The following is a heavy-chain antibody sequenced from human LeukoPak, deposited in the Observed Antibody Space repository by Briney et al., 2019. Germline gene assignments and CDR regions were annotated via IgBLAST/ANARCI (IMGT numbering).Heavy chain of an antibody. CDR1: GFTFSDYY. Sequence: PGGSLRLSCAASGFTFSDYYMSWIRQAPGKGLEWVSYISSSGSTIYYADSVKGRFTISRDNAKNSLYLQMNSLRAEDTAVYYCARDRIAVAGEDYFDYWGQGTLVTVSS. D-gene: IGHD6-19*01. CDR3: ARDRIAVAGEDYFDY. J-gene: IGHJ4*02. V-gene: IGHV3-11*04. CDR2: ISSSGSTI.